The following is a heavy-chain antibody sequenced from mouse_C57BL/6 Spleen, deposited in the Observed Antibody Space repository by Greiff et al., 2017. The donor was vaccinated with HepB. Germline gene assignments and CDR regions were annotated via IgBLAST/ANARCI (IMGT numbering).Heavy chain of an antibody. J-gene: IGHJ2*01. Sequence: VQLQQPGAELVKPGASVKLSCKASGYTFTSYWMHWVKQRPGRGLEWIGRIDPNSGGTKYNEKFKSKAKLTVDKPSSTAYMQLSSLTSEDSADYYCARMRTVVATDYFDYWGQGTTLTVSS. CDR3: ARMRTVVATDYFDY. V-gene: IGHV1-72*01. D-gene: IGHD1-1*01. CDR2: IDPNSGGT. CDR1: GYTFTSYW.